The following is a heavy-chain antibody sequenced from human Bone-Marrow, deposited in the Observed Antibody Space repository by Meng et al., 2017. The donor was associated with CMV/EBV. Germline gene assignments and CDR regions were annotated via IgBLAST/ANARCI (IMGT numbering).Heavy chain of an antibody. J-gene: IGHJ5*02. CDR1: GGSFSGYY. CDR3: ARESNAWGWFDP. D-gene: IGHD3-16*01. V-gene: IGHV4-34*01. CDR2: IHYSGST. Sequence: SQTLSLTCAVYGGSFSGYYWSWIRQTPGKGLEWIGSIHYSGSTYSNPSLKSRVTTSVDTSKNQFSLKLSSVTAADTAVYYCARESNAWGWFDPWGQGTLVTVSS.